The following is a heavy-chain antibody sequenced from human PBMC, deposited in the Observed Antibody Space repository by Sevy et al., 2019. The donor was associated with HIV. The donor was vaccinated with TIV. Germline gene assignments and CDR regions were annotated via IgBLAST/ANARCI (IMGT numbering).Heavy chain of an antibody. CDR3: ATKIHYDILTGYYNVGAFDY. V-gene: IGHV1-24*01. CDR1: GYTLTELS. J-gene: IGHJ4*02. Sequence: ASVKVSCKVSGYTLTELSMHWVRQAPGKGLEWMGGFDPEDGETIYAQKFQGRVTMTEDTSTDTAYMELSSLGSEDTAVYYCATKIHYDILTGYYNVGAFDYWGQGTLVTVSS. D-gene: IGHD3-9*01. CDR2: FDPEDGET.